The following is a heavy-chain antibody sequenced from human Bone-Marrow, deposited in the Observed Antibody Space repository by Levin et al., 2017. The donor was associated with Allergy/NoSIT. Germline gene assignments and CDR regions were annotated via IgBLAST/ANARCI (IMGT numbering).Heavy chain of an antibody. V-gene: IGHV3-30*18. CDR3: PKEDYGDYVLDY. J-gene: IGHJ4*02. Sequence: GGSLRLSCAASGFNLSSFGMHWVRQAPSKGLEWVAVISYDGSNKYYVDSVKGRFTISRDNSKNTLFLQMNSLRAEDTAVYYCPKEDYGDYVLDYWGQGALLAVDS. CDR1: GFNLSSFG. D-gene: IGHD4-17*01. CDR2: ISYDGSNK.